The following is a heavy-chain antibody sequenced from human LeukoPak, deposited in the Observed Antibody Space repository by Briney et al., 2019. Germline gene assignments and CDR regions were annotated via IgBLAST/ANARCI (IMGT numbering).Heavy chain of an antibody. J-gene: IGHJ4*02. CDR3: ARAGDGYNSKPYFDY. CDR1: GGSISSYY. D-gene: IGHD5-24*01. Sequence: SETLSLTCTVSGGSISSYYWSWIRQPPGKGLEWIGYIYYSGSTNYNPSLESRVTISVDTSKNQFSLKLSSVTAADTAVYYCARAGDGYNSKPYFDYWGQGTLVTVSS. CDR2: IYYSGST. V-gene: IGHV4-59*08.